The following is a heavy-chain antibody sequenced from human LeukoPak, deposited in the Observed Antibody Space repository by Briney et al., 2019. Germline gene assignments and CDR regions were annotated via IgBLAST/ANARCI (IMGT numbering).Heavy chain of an antibody. D-gene: IGHD3-16*01. J-gene: IGHJ6*04. Sequence: SETLSLTCTVSGGFISSHYWSWLRQPPGKGLEGSGYIYYGGSTNYNPSLKSRVTISVDTSKNQFSLKLSSVTAADTAVYYCARGRAYGALDVWGKGTTVTVSS. CDR3: ARGRAYGALDV. CDR2: IYYGGST. V-gene: IGHV4-59*11. CDR1: GGFISSHY.